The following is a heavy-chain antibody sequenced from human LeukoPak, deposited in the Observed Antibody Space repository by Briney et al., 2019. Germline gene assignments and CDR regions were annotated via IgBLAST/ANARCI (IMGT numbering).Heavy chain of an antibody. CDR2: ISAYNGNT. Sequence: GASVTVSCKASGYTFTSYGISWVRQAPGQGLEWMGWISAYNGNTNYAQKLQGRVTMTTDTSTSTAYMELRSLRSDDTAVYYCAREVDVDSIVPSDYWGQGTLVTVSS. D-gene: IGHD2-8*01. J-gene: IGHJ4*02. V-gene: IGHV1-18*01. CDR1: GYTFTSYG. CDR3: AREVDVDSIVPSDY.